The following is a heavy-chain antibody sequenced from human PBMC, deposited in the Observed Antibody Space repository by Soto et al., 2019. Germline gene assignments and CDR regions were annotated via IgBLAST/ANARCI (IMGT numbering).Heavy chain of an antibody. CDR3: ASTVGVTTYNDAFDI. J-gene: IGHJ3*02. CDR2: INHSGIT. V-gene: IGHV4-34*01. D-gene: IGHD4-17*01. CDR1: GGSFSGYY. Sequence: SETLSLTCAGYGGSFSGYYCSWIRQPPWKGLEWIGEINHSGITNYNPYLKSRVTISVDTPKNQFSLKLSSVTAADTAVYYCASTVGVTTYNDAFDIWGQWTMVT.